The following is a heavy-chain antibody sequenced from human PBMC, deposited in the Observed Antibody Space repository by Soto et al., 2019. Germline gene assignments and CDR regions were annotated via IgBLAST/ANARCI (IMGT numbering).Heavy chain of an antibody. Sequence: PGASLKISCKGSGYTFTKYWIGWVRQMPGKGLEWMGIIYPGDSDTRYNPSFQGQVTISADKSITTTYLQWSSLKASDTAIYYCAASIFYYGMDVWGQGTTVTVSS. J-gene: IGHJ6*02. CDR1: GYTFTKYW. CDR3: AASIFYYGMDV. V-gene: IGHV5-51*01. CDR2: IYPGDSDT.